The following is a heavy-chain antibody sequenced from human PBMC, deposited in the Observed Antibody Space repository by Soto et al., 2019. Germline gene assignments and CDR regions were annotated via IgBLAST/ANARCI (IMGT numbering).Heavy chain of an antibody. CDR1: GESLNYYY. CDR2: FYQGGST. V-gene: IGHV4-34*01. J-gene: IGHJ5*02. Sequence: HVQLRQWGAGLLKPSDTLSLTCAVYGESLNYYYWSWIRQAPGKGLEWIGEFYQGGSTHYNPSVKSRVTISVDLSSQQFSLKLTSLTAADTATCYYARGMWPDRFANWGQGTLVAVSS. CDR3: ARGMWPDRFAN. D-gene: IGHD2-21*01.